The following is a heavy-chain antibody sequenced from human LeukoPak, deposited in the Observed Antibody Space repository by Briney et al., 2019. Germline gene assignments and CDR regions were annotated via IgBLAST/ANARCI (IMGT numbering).Heavy chain of an antibody. CDR1: GGSISSYY. V-gene: IGHV4-4*07. D-gene: IGHD3-22*01. Sequence: SETLSLTCTVSGGSISSYYWSWIRQPAGKGLEWIGRIYTSGSTNYNPSLKSRVTMSVDTSKNQFSLKLSSVTAADTAVYYCARSRHYYDSSGYYGVGFYWYFDLWGRGTLVTVSS. CDR3: ARSRHYYDSSGYYGVGFYWYFDL. CDR2: IYTSGST. J-gene: IGHJ2*01.